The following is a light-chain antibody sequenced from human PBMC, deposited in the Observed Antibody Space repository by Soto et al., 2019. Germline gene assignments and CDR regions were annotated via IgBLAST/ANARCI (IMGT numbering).Light chain of an antibody. CDR3: QQFSSYPLT. Sequence: ESVLTQSPGTLSLSPGDRATVSCRASQTISRNYLAWYQKKPGQAPRLLIYDASSRATGIPDRFSGGGSGTDFTLTISRLEPEDFAVYYCQQFSSYPLTFGGGTKVDIK. J-gene: IGKJ4*01. V-gene: IGKV3-20*01. CDR2: DAS. CDR1: QTISRNY.